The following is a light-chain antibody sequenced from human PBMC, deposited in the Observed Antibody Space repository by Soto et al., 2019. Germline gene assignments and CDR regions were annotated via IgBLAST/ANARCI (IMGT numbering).Light chain of an antibody. CDR1: QGIGSY. Sequence: DIQMTQSPSAMSASVGDRVTITCRASQGIGSYLAWFQQKPGEVPKRLIYAASSLQGGVPSRFSVSGSGTEFTLTISSLQPEDFATYYCLQHRDYPLTFGPGTKVEMK. J-gene: IGKJ3*01. CDR3: LQHRDYPLT. CDR2: AAS. V-gene: IGKV1-17*03.